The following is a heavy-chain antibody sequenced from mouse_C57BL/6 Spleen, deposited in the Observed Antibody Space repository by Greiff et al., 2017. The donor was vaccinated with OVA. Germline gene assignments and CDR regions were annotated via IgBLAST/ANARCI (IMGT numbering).Heavy chain of an antibody. CDR2: IDPETGGT. CDR3: TRFGSSYPFDY. J-gene: IGHJ2*01. D-gene: IGHD1-1*01. V-gene: IGHV1-15*01. CDR1: GYTFTDYE. Sequence: QVQLQQSGAELVRPGASVTLSCKASGYTFTDYEMHWVKQTPVHGLEWIGAIDPETGGTAYNQKFKGKAILTADKSSSTAYMELRSLTSEDSAVYYWTRFGSSYPFDYWGQGTTLTVSS.